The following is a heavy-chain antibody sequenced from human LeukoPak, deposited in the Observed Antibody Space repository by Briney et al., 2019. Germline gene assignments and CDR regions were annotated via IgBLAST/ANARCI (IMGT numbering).Heavy chain of an antibody. Sequence: PGGSLRLSCAASGFTFSSYAMSWVRQAPGKGLEWVSAISGSGGSTYYADSVKGRFTISRDNSKNTLYLQMNSLRAEDTAVYYCAKVADSSGYYYDPFDYWGQGTLVTVSS. CDR3: AKVADSSGYYYDPFDY. J-gene: IGHJ4*02. CDR1: GFTFSSYA. V-gene: IGHV3-23*01. D-gene: IGHD3-22*01. CDR2: ISGSGGST.